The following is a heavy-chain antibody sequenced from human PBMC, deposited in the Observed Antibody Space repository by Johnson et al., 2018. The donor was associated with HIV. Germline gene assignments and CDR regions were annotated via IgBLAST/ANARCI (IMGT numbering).Heavy chain of an antibody. CDR1: GFTVSSNY. Sequence: MQLVESGGGLVQPGGSLRVSCAASGFTVSSNYMSWVRQAPGKGLEWVSVIYSGGSTYYAASVKGRYTISRDNSKNTLYLQRNSLRADDKAVYYCARAYSYGAFDIWGQGTRVTVSS. CDR3: ARAYSYGAFDI. V-gene: IGHV3-66*01. J-gene: IGHJ3*02. CDR2: IYSGGST. D-gene: IGHD5-18*01.